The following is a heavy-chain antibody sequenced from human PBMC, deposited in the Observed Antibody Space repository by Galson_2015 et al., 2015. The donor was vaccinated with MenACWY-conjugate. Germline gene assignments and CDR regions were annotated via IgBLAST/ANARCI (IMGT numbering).Heavy chain of an antibody. CDR2: ISSSSSTI. V-gene: IGHV3-48*02. CDR1: GFTFSSYS. J-gene: IGHJ4*02. CDR3: ARAGLYFAPLTYPDY. D-gene: IGHD3-9*01. Sequence: SLRLSCAASGFTFSSYSMNWVRQAPGKGLEWVSYISSSSSTIYYADSVKGRFTISRDNAKNSLYLQMNSLRDEDTAVYYCARAGLYFAPLTYPDYWGQGTLVTVSS.